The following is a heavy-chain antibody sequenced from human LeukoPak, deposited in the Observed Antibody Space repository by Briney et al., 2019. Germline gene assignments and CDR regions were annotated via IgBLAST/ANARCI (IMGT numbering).Heavy chain of an antibody. J-gene: IGHJ6*02. CDR1: GFTFSSYA. D-gene: IGHD3-10*01. V-gene: IGHV3-23*01. CDR2: ISGSGGST. Sequence: PGGSLRLSCAASGFTFSSYAMSWVRQAPGKGLEWVSAISGSGGSTYYADSVKGRFTISRDNSKNTLYLQMNSLRAEDTAVYYCAKDLGMAASGTGYYGMDVWGQGTTVTVSS. CDR3: AKDLGMAASGTGYYGMDV.